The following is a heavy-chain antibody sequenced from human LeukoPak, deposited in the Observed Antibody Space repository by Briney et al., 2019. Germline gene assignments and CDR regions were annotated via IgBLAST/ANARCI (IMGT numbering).Heavy chain of an antibody. D-gene: IGHD4-17*01. Sequence: PGGSLRLSCAASGFTFSSYAMHWVRQAPGKGLEWGAVISYDGSNKYYADSVRGRFTISRDNSKNTLYLQMNSLRAEDTAVYYCARDPDYGDYGYYFDYWGQGTLVTVSS. V-gene: IGHV3-30*04. CDR3: ARDPDYGDYGYYFDY. CDR1: GFTFSSYA. J-gene: IGHJ4*02. CDR2: ISYDGSNK.